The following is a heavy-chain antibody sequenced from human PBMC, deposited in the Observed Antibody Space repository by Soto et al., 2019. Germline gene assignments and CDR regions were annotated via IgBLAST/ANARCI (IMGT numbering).Heavy chain of an antibody. D-gene: IGHD4-4*01. CDR3: ARGRVTTVTTEYYYYGMDV. CDR1: GYIFIGYY. CDR2: TNPNSGGT. J-gene: IGHJ6*02. V-gene: IGHV1-2*02. Sequence: QVQLVQSGAEVKKPGASVKVSCKAFGYIFIGYYMHWVRQAPGQGLEWMGWTNPNSGGTNYAQKVEGRGTMTRDTSIGTAHMELSRLRSDDTAVYYCARGRVTTVTTEYYYYGMDVWGQGTTVTVSS.